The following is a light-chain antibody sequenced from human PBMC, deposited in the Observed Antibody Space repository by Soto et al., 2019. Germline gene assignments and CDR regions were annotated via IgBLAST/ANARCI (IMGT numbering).Light chain of an antibody. CDR1: SSNIGAGYD. J-gene: IGLJ1*01. CDR2: GNN. CDR3: SSYAGSSNV. V-gene: IGLV1-40*01. Sequence: QSVLTQPPSVSGAPGQRVTISCAGRSSNIGAGYDVHWYQQLPGTAPKVLIYGNNNRPSGVPDRFSGSKSGNTASLTVSGLQAEDEADYYCSSYAGSSNVFGTGTKLTVL.